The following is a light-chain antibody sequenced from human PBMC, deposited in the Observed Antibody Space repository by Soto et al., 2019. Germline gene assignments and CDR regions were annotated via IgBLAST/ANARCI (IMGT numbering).Light chain of an antibody. CDR2: AAS. Sequence: DIQMNQSPATLSASVGDRITITCRASENIFKYVAWYQQTSGSAPNLLIYAASDLESGVPSRFSGSGSGTEFSLTIDNLQPNDSATYYCQQYNTRSIAFGGGTKVEVK. CDR1: ENIFKY. CDR3: QQYNTRSIA. V-gene: IGKV1-5*01. J-gene: IGKJ4*01.